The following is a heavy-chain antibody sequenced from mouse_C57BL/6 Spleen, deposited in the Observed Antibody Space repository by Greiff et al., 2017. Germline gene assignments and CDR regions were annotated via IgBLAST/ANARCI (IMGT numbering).Heavy chain of an antibody. Sequence: EVQLQESGPVLVKPGASVKMSCKASGYTFTDYYMNWVKQSHGKSLEWIGVINPYNGGTSYNQKFKGKATLTVDKSSSTAYMELNSLTSEDSAVYYCSRSADDYFDYWGQGTTLTVSS. V-gene: IGHV1-19*01. J-gene: IGHJ2*01. CDR1: GYTFTDYY. CDR3: SRSADDYFDY. CDR2: INPYNGGT.